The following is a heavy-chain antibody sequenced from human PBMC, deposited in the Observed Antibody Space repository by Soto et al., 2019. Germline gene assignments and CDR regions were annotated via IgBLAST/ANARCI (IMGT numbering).Heavy chain of an antibody. CDR3: ARDSREQLVRRRFYYYYMDV. CDR2: ILSSSGSI. CDR1: GVTFSSFS. J-gene: IGHJ6*03. Sequence: EVQLVESGGGLVKPGGSLRLSCAASGVTFSSFSFNWVRQAPGKGLEWVSFILSSSGSIYYADSVKGRFTISRDNAKNSLYLQMNSLKDEDTAVYYCARDSREQLVRRRFYYYYMDVWGKGTTVTVSS. D-gene: IGHD6-6*01. V-gene: IGHV3-21*01.